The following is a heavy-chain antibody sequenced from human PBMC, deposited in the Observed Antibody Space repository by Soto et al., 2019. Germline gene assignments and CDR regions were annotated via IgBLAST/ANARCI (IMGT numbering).Heavy chain of an antibody. J-gene: IGHJ6*02. CDR1: GGSMSSGGYS. CDR3: ARSCISTSCYKYGMDV. Sequence: QLQLQESGAGLIKPSQTLSLTCAVSGGSMSSGGYSWSWIRQPPGKGLEWSGYIYYGGTTYYTPSLRSRVNISLDRSNSEFSLKLSSVTAADTATYYCARSCISTSCYKYGMDVWGQGTTVTVSS. D-gene: IGHD2-2*02. V-gene: IGHV4-30-2*01. CDR2: IYYGGTT.